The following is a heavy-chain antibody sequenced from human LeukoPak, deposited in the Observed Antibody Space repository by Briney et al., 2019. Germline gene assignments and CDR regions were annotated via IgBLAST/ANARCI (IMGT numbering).Heavy chain of an antibody. V-gene: IGHV1-8*02. J-gene: IGHJ4*02. CDR2: MNPNSGNT. D-gene: IGHD4-17*01. Sequence: ASVKVSCKASGYTFTSYYMHWVRQATGQGLEWMGWMNPNSGNTGYAQKFQGRVTMTRNTSISTAYMELSSLRSEDTAVYYCARGPQGYGDYIDYWGQGTLVTVSS. CDR1: GYTFTSYY. CDR3: ARGPQGYGDYIDY.